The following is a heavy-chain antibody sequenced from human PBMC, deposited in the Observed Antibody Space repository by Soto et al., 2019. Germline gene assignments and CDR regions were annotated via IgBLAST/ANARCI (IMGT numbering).Heavy chain of an antibody. V-gene: IGHV3-74*01. D-gene: IGHD6-13*01. J-gene: IGHJ6*01. CDR3: ARDGIAAAGYYYYGMDV. Sequence: EVQLVESGGGLVQPGGSLRLSCAASGFTFSSYWMHWVRQAPGKGLVWVSRINSDGSSTSYADTVKGRFTISRDNAKNTLYLQMNSRRAEDTAVYYCARDGIAAAGYYYYGMDVWGQGTTVTVSS. CDR1: GFTFSSYW. CDR2: INSDGSST.